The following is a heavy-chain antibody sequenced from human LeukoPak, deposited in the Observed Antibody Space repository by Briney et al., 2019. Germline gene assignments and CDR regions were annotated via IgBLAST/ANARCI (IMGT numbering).Heavy chain of an antibody. Sequence: GGSLRLSCAASGFTVSSNYMSWVRQAPGKGLEWVSVIYGGGSTYYADSVKGRFTISRDNSKNMLYLQMNSLRAEDTAVYYCARAYYLLAAAEGWFDPWGQGTLVTVSS. CDR1: GFTVSSNY. D-gene: IGHD6-13*01. V-gene: IGHV3-53*01. CDR3: ARAYYLLAAAEGWFDP. CDR2: IYGGGST. J-gene: IGHJ5*02.